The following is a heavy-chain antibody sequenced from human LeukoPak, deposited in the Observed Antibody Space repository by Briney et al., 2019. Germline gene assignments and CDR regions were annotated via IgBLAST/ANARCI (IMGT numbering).Heavy chain of an antibody. CDR1: GFTFDDYA. D-gene: IGHD1-1*01. CDR2: ISWNSGSI. J-gene: IGHJ4*02. Sequence: GRSLRPSCAASGFTFDDYAMHWVRQAPGKGLEWVSGISWNSGSIGYADSVKGRFTISRDNAKNSLYLQMNSLRAEDTALYYCAKDAEGGSTGTFHYWGQGTLVTVSS. V-gene: IGHV3-9*01. CDR3: AKDAEGGSTGTFHY.